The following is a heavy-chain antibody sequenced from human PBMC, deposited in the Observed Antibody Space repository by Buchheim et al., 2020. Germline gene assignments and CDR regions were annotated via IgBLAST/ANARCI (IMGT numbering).Heavy chain of an antibody. CDR2: INSDGSST. V-gene: IGHV3-74*01. D-gene: IGHD2-15*01. CDR1: GFTFSSYW. Sequence: EVQLVESGGGLVQPGGSLRLSCAASGFTFSSYWMHWVRQAPGKGLVWVSRINSDGSSTSYADSVKGRFTISRDNAKNTLYLQMNSLRAEDTAVYYCARAILGYCSGGSCKPHNWFDPWGQGTL. J-gene: IGHJ5*02. CDR3: ARAILGYCSGGSCKPHNWFDP.